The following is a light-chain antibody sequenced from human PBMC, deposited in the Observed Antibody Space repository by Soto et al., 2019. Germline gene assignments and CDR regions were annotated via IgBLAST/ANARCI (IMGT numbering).Light chain of an antibody. CDR2: GAS. J-gene: IGKJ1*01. V-gene: IGKV3-20*01. Sequence: IVLTQSPGTLSLSPGERATLSCRASQSVSSSYLAWYQQRPGQAPSLLIYGASRRATGIPDRFSGSGSGTDFTLTISRLEHEDVTVYYCQQYGSSPTFGQGTKVEIK. CDR3: QQYGSSPT. CDR1: QSVSSSY.